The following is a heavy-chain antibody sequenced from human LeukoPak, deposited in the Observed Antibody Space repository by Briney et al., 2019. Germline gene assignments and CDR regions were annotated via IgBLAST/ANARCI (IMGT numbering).Heavy chain of an antibody. D-gene: IGHD1/OR15-1a*01. CDR2: INPNSGGT. Sequence: ASVKVSCKASGYSFSAYYLHWVRQAPGQGLEWVGWINPNSGGTNYPQKFQDRVTMTRDTSVNTAYMELSSLTSDDTAVYYCARSDLEHTTYYYYHMDVWGEGTPVTVSS. J-gene: IGHJ6*03. CDR1: GYSFSAYY. V-gene: IGHV1-2*02. CDR3: ARSDLEHTTYYYYHMDV.